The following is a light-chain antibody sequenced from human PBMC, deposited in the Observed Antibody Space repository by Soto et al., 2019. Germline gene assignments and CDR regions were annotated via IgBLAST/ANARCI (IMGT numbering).Light chain of an antibody. CDR3: SSYAGSNNV. CDR2: EVT. Sequence: QSALTQPPSASGSPGQSVTISCTGTSSDVGGYNYVSWYQQHPGKAPKLMIYEVTKRPSGVPDRFSGSKSGNTASLTFSGLQAEDEAYYYCSSYAGSNNVFGGGTKLTVL. J-gene: IGLJ2*01. V-gene: IGLV2-8*01. CDR1: SSDVGGYNY.